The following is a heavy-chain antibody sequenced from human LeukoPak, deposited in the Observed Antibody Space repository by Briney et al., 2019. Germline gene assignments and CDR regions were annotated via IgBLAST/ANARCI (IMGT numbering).Heavy chain of an antibody. CDR3: AITGDYRSGDYYYFYGMDV. Sequence: GRSLRLSCAASRFTFSSYGMQWVRQAPGKGMEWVAVISYDGSYKYYADSVRGRFTISRDNSKNTLYLQMNSLRAEDTAVYYCAITGDYRSGDYYYFYGMDVWGQGTTVTVSS. V-gene: IGHV3-30*03. CDR1: RFTFSSYG. D-gene: IGHD4-17*01. J-gene: IGHJ6*02. CDR2: ISYDGSYK.